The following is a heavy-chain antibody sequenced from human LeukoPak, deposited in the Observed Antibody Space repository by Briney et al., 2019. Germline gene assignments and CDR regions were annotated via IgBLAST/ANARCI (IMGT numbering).Heavy chain of an antibody. J-gene: IGHJ1*01. D-gene: IGHD3-3*01. V-gene: IGHV4-30-4*08. CDR1: GGSISSGDYY. CDR3: SRSLTIFGVVTD. CDR2: IYYSGST. Sequence: SETLSLTCTVSGGSISSGDYYWSWIRQPPGKGLEWIGYIYYSGSTYYNPSLKSRVTISVDTSKNQFSLKLSSVTAADTAVYYCSRSLTIFGVVTDWGQGTLVTVSS.